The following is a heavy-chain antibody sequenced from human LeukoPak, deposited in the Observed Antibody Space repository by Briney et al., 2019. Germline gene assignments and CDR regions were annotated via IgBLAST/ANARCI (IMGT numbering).Heavy chain of an antibody. J-gene: IGHJ5*02. CDR2: IKQDGSEK. V-gene: IGHV3-7*01. CDR3: ARVRVGAYNWFDP. CDR1: GFTFSSYE. Sequence: GGSLRLSCAASGFTFSSYEMNWVRQAPGKGLEWVANIKQDGSEKYYVDSVKGRFTISRDNAKNSLYLQMNSLRAEDTAVYYCARVRVGAYNWFDPWGQGTLVTVSS. D-gene: IGHD1-26*01.